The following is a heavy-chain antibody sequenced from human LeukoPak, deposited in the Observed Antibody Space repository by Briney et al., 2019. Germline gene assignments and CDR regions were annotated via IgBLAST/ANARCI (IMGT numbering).Heavy chain of an antibody. D-gene: IGHD6-19*01. CDR2: FDPEDDET. Sequence: GASVKVSCKVSGYTLTELSMHWVRQAPGKGLEWMGGFDPEDDETISAQKFQGRVTMTEDTSTDTAYMELSSLRSEDTAVYYCATVAGMRSLRYCFHYWGQGTLVTVSS. CDR1: GYTLTELS. CDR3: ATVAGMRSLRYCFHY. J-gene: IGHJ4*02. V-gene: IGHV1-24*01.